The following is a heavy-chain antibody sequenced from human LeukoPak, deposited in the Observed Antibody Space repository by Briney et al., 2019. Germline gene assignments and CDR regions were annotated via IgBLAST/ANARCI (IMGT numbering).Heavy chain of an antibody. CDR1: GGSFSGYY. V-gene: IGHV4-34*01. Sequence: PSETLSLTCAVYGGSFSGYYWSWIRQPPGKGLEWIGEINHSGSTNYNPSLKSRVTISVDTSKNQFSLKLSSVTAADTAVYYCARVLHYGSGSFLRYYYYMDVWDKGTTVTVSS. J-gene: IGHJ6*03. CDR3: ARVLHYGSGSFLRYYYYMDV. CDR2: INHSGST. D-gene: IGHD3-10*01.